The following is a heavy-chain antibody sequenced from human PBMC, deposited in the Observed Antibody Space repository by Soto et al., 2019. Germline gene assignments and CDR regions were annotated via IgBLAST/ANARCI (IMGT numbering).Heavy chain of an antibody. CDR1: GYTFTSYG. D-gene: IGHD2-2*01. J-gene: IGHJ6*02. CDR2: ISAYNGNT. V-gene: IGHV1-18*01. Sequence: ASVKVSCKASGYTFTSYGISWVRQAPGQGLEWMGWISAYNGNTNYAQKLQGRVTMTTDTSTSTAYMELRSLRSDDTAVYYCARDDPYIVVVPAAMEDYYYYYGMDVWGQGTTVTVSS. CDR3: ARDDPYIVVVPAAMEDYYYYYGMDV.